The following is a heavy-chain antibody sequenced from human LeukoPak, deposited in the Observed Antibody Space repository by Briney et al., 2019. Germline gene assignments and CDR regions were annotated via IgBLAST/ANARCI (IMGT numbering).Heavy chain of an antibody. D-gene: IGHD6-13*01. CDR1: GYTFTSYG. J-gene: IGHJ3*02. CDR3: ARSRSSWYDAFDI. Sequence: AASVKVSCKASGYTFTSYGISWVRQAPEQGLEWMGWISAYNGNTNYAQKLQGRVTMTTDTSTSTAYMELRSLRSDDTAVYYCARSRSSWYDAFDIWGQGTMVTVSS. CDR2: ISAYNGNT. V-gene: IGHV1-18*01.